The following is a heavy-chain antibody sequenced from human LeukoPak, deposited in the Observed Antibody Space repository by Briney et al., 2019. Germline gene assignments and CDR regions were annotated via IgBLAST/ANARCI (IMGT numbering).Heavy chain of an antibody. V-gene: IGHV3-30*02. Sequence: GGSLRLSCAASGFTFSSYGMHWVRQAPGKGLEWVAFIRYDGSNKYYADSVKGRFTISRDNSKNTMYLQMNSLRAEDTAVYYCAKPAMSGHGIFDYWGQGTLVTVSS. J-gene: IGHJ4*02. CDR1: GFTFSSYG. CDR2: IRYDGSNK. CDR3: AKPAMSGHGIFDY. D-gene: IGHD5-12*01.